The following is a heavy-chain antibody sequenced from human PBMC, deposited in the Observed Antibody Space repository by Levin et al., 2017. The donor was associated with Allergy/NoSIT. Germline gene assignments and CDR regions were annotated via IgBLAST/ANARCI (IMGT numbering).Heavy chain of an antibody. CDR1: GFTFSGSA. D-gene: IGHD4-17*01. V-gene: IGHV3-73*01. CDR3: TPHLYDYGRHDAFDI. CDR2: IRSKANSYAT. J-gene: IGHJ3*02. Sequence: GGSLRLSCAASGFTFSGSAMHWVRQASGKGLEWVGRIRSKANSYATAYAASVKCRFTISRADSKNTAYLQMNSLKTEETAVYYCTPHLYDYGRHDAFDIWGQGTMVTVSS.